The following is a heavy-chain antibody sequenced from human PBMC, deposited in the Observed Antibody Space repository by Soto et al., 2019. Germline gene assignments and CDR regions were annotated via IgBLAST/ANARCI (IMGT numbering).Heavy chain of an antibody. D-gene: IGHD3-22*01. CDR1: GGTFSSYA. CDR3: ARDLSSVYYYGRYFDY. J-gene: IGHJ4*02. CDR2: IIPIFGTA. V-gene: IGHV1-69*06. Sequence: SVKVSCKASGGTFSSYAISWVRQAPGQGLEWMGGIIPIFGTANYAQKFQGRVTITADKSTSTAYMELSSLRSEDTAVYYCARDLSSVYYYGRYFDYWGQGTLVTVSS.